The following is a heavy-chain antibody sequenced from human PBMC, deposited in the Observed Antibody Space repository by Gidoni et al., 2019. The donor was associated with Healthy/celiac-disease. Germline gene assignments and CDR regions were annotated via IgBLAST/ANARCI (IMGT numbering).Heavy chain of an antibody. D-gene: IGHD6-13*01. CDR1: GFTFSSYG. CDR3: AKGVY. CDR2: ISGSGGST. Sequence: EVQLLESGGGLVQPGGSLRLSCAASGFTFSSYGMSWVRQAPGKGLEWVSAISGSGGSTYYADSVKGRFTISRDNSKNTLYLQMNRAEDTAVYYCAKGVYWGQGTLVTVSS. V-gene: IGHV3-23*01. J-gene: IGHJ4*02.